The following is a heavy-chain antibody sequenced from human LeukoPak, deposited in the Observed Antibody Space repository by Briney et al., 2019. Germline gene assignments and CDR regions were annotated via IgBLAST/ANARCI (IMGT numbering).Heavy chain of an antibody. D-gene: IGHD3-16*01. CDR1: GFTFSSYA. Sequence: GASLRLSCVASGFTFSSYAMNWVRQAPGKGLEWVSYISSSGSTIYYADSVKGRFTISRDNAKNSLYLQMNSLRAEDTAVYYCARDKGVWGLTHWGQGTLVTVSS. CDR2: ISSSGSTI. V-gene: IGHV3-48*03. CDR3: ARDKGVWGLTH. J-gene: IGHJ1*01.